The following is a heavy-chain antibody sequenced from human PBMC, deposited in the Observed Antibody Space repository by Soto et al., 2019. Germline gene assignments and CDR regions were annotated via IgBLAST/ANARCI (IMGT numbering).Heavy chain of an antibody. Sequence: SETLSLTCTVSGGSISSSNWWSWVRQPPGKGLEWIGEIYHTGSTTYNPSLNSRVTISVDKSKNQFSLELSSVTAADTAVYYCARDSGGGADYWGQGTLVTVSS. V-gene: IGHV4-4*02. D-gene: IGHD2-21*01. CDR3: ARDSGGGADY. CDR2: IYHTGST. J-gene: IGHJ4*02. CDR1: GGSISSSNW.